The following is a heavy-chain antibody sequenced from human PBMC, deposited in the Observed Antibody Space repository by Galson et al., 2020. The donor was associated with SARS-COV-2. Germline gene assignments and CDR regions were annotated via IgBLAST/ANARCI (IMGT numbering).Heavy chain of an antibody. CDR3: ARGAADYNFWSGKSGLDY. D-gene: IGHD3-3*01. J-gene: IGHJ4*02. CDR1: GYTFTTYG. Sequence: GESLKISCKTSGYTFTTYGINWVRQAPGQGLQWMGWISAFTGNTHYAQKFQGRVSMTTDMSTNTAYMELRSLRSDDTAVYYCARGAADYNFWSGKSGLDYWGQGALVTVSS. CDR2: ISAFTGNT. V-gene: IGHV1-18*01.